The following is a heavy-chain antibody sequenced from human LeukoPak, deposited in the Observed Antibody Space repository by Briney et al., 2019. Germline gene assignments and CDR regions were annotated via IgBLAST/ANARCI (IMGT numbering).Heavy chain of an antibody. J-gene: IGHJ4*02. D-gene: IGHD3-10*01. Sequence: ASETLSLTCAVSGGSISSGGYSWSWIRQPPGKGLEWIGYIYHSGSTYYNPSLKSRVTISVDRSKNQFSLKLSSVTAADTAVYYCARAKEYGSGSYYFDYWGQGTLVTVSS. CDR2: IYHSGST. V-gene: IGHV4-30-2*01. CDR1: GGSISSGGYS. CDR3: ARAKEYGSGSYYFDY.